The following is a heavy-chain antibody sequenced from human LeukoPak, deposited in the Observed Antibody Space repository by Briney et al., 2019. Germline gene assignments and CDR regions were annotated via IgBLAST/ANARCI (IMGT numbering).Heavy chain of an antibody. V-gene: IGHV3-7*02. CDR2: IKQDGSQT. CDR1: GFTFSNSW. J-gene: IGHJ4*02. D-gene: IGHD5-18*01. Sequence: GGSLRLSCSASGFTFSNSWMNWVRQAPGKGLEWVASIKQDGSQTSYVDSVKGRFTISRDNAKNSLYLQMNSLKAEDTAVFYWATPPRGYASYWGQGTLVTVSS. CDR3: ATPPRGYASY.